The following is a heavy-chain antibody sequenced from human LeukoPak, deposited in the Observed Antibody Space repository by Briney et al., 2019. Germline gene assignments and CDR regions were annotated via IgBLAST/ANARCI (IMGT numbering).Heavy chain of an antibody. CDR3: ARDFNYYGSGSYYKGPFDY. D-gene: IGHD3-10*01. J-gene: IGHJ4*02. CDR2: IKQDGSEK. Sequence: GGSLRLSCAASGFTFSSYWMSWVRQAPGKGLEWMANIKQDGSEKYYVDSVKGRFTISRDNAKNSLYLQMNSLRAEDTAVYYCARDFNYYGSGSYYKGPFDYWGQGTLVTVSS. CDR1: GFTFSSYW. V-gene: IGHV3-7*01.